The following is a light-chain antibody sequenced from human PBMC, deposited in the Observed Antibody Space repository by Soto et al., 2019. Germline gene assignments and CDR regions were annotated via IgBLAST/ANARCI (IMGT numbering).Light chain of an antibody. J-gene: IGLJ1*01. CDR2: EVT. CDR3: SSYTSSTAYV. Sequence: QSVLTQPASVSRSPGQSITISCTGTSSDVGGYNYVSWYQLHPGKAPKLILYEVTNRPSGVSDRFSGSKSGNTASLTISGLQAEDEADYYCSSYTSSTAYVFGTGTKVTVL. V-gene: IGLV2-14*01. CDR1: SSDVGGYNY.